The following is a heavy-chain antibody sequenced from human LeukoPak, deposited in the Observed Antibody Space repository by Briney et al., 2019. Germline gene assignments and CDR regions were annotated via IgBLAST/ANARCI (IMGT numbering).Heavy chain of an antibody. CDR1: GGSISSYY. V-gene: IGHV4-59*01. D-gene: IGHD5-24*01. Sequence: KPSETLSLTCTVSGGSISSYYWSWIRQPPGKGLEWIGYIYYSGSTNYNPSLKSRVIISVGTSKNQFSLKLSSVTAADTAVYYCARDSRDGYNYYFDYWGQGTLVTVSS. CDR3: ARDSRDGYNYYFDY. CDR2: IYYSGST. J-gene: IGHJ4*02.